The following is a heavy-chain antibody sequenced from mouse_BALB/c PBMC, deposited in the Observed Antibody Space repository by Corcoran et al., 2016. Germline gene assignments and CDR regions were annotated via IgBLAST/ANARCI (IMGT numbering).Heavy chain of an antibody. CDR2: INTYTGEP. CDR3: ARKPYAMDY. J-gene: IGHJ4*01. Sequence: QIQLVQSGPELKKPGETVKISCKASGYTFTNYGMNWVKQAPGKGLKWMGWINTYTGEPTYADDFKGRFAFSLETSASTAYLQINNLKNEDTSTYFCARKPYAMDYWGQGTSVTVSS. CDR1: GYTFTNYG. V-gene: IGHV9-3-1*01.